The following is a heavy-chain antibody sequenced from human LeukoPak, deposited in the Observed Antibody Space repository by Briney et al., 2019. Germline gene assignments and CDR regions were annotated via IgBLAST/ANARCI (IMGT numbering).Heavy chain of an antibody. V-gene: IGHV5-51*01. J-gene: IGHJ3*02. CDR2: IYPGDSDT. Sequence: RGESLKISCKGSGYSFTSYWIGWVRQMPGKGLEWMGIIYPGDSDTRYSPSFQGQVTISADESISTAYLQWSSLKASDTAMYYCARSIAVAGTRAFDIWGQGTMVTVSS. D-gene: IGHD6-19*01. CDR1: GYSFTSYW. CDR3: ARSIAVAGTRAFDI.